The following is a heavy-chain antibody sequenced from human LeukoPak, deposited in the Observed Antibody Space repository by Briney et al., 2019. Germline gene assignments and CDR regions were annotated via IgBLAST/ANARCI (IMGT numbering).Heavy chain of an antibody. CDR1: DHSFTNYG. CDR3: ARSGSHIYYYYGMDV. Sequence: ASVKVSCKASDHSFTNYGISWVRQAPGQGLEWMGWISAYNGNTKYAQKFQSRVTMTTDTSTNTVNMELRSLRSDDTAVFYCARSGSHIYYYYGMDVWGQGTTVIVSS. CDR2: ISAYNGNT. V-gene: IGHV1-18*01. D-gene: IGHD1-26*01. J-gene: IGHJ6*02.